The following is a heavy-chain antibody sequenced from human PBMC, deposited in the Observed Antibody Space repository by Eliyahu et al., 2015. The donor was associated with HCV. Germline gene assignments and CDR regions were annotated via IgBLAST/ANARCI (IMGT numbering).Heavy chain of an antibody. J-gene: IGHJ4*02. Sequence: FLRLSCAASGFTFSNHPMHWLRQAPGEGLEWVALISYDENNEYYLDSVKGRFTISRDNLKNMVYLQMNSLRAEDTAIYYCARGYTGSCIDKWGQGTLVTVSS. D-gene: IGHD1-26*01. CDR1: GFTFSNHP. CDR2: ISYDENNE. CDR3: ARGYTGSCIDK. V-gene: IGHV3-30*04.